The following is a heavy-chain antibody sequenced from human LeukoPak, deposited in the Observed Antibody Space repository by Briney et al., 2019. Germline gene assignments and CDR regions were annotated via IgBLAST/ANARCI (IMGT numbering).Heavy chain of an antibody. D-gene: IGHD3-16*02. CDR3: AKPYDYVWGSYRLDAFDI. Sequence: GGSLRLSCAASGFTFSSYGMHWVRQAPGKGLEWVAVISYDGSNKYYADSVKGRFTISRDNSKNTLYLQMNSLRAEDTAVYYCAKPYDYVWGSYRLDAFDIWGQGTMVTVSS. CDR1: GFTFSSYG. CDR2: ISYDGSNK. J-gene: IGHJ3*02. V-gene: IGHV3-30*18.